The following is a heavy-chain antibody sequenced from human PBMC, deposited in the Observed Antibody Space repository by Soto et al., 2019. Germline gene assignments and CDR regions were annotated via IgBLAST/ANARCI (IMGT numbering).Heavy chain of an antibody. CDR1: GGSISSSSYY. CDR3: ARNARGYSYGLFDY. D-gene: IGHD5-18*01. CDR2: IYYSGST. J-gene: IGHJ4*02. V-gene: IGHV4-39*01. Sequence: QLQLQESGPGLVKPSETLSLTCTVSGGSISSSSYYWGWIRQPPGKGLEWIGSIYYSGSTYYNPSLKSRVPISVDTSKNQFSLKLSSVTAADTAVYYCARNARGYSYGLFDYWGQGTLVTVSS.